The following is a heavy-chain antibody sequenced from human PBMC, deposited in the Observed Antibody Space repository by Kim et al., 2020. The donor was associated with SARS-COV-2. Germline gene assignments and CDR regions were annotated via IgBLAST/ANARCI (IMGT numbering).Heavy chain of an antibody. D-gene: IGHD3-16*02. CDR2: MNPNSGNT. Sequence: ASVKVSCKASGYTFTSYDINWVRQATGQGLEWMGWMNPNSGNTGYAQKFQGRVTMTRNTSIRTAYMELSSLRSEDTAVYYCARAPPPRTVVYIWGSYRYYYGMDVWDQGTTVTVSS. V-gene: IGHV1-8*01. CDR1: GYTFTSYD. J-gene: IGHJ6*02. CDR3: ARAPPPRTVVYIWGSYRYYYGMDV.